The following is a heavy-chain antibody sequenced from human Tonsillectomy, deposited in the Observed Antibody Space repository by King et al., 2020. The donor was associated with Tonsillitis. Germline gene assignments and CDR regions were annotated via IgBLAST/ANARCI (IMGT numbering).Heavy chain of an antibody. J-gene: IGHJ3*02. CDR2: IYSGGST. CDR3: ARLTTGEGNM. CDR1: GFTVSNNE. V-gene: IGHV3-66*04. Sequence: VQLVESGGGLVQPGGSLRLSCAASGFTVSNNEMTWVRHAPGKGLEWVSLIYSGGSTYYADSVKGRFSISRDNSENTLDLRMSSLRAEDTAVYYCARLTTGEGNMWGQGTMVTVSS. D-gene: IGHD1-14*01.